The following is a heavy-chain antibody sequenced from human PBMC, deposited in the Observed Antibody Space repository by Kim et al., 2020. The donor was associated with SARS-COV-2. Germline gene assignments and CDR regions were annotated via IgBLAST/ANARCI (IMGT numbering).Heavy chain of an antibody. CDR1: GFTFSSYS. CDR2: ISSSSSYI. V-gene: IGHV3-21*01. Sequence: GGSLRLSCAASGFTFSSYSMNWVRQAPGKGLEWVSSISSSSSYIYYADSVKGRFTISRDNAKNSLYLQMNSLRAEDTAVYYCARGWRGGKCRMDVWGQGTTVTVSS. J-gene: IGHJ6*02. CDR3: ARGWRGGKCRMDV. D-gene: IGHD3-3*01.